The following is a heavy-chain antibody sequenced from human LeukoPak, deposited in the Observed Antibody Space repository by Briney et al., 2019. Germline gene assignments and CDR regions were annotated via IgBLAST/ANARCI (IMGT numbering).Heavy chain of an antibody. J-gene: IGHJ6*02. CDR2: ISYDRSNK. V-gene: IGHV3-30*18. CDR1: GFTFSSYG. Sequence: PGGSLRLSCAASGFTFSSYGMHWVRQAPGKGLEWVAVISYDRSNKNYAQSVKGRFTISRDNSKNTLYLQMNSLRADDTAVYYCAKSRYSDGYYYGMDVWGQGTTVTVSS. CDR3: AKSRYSDGYYYGMDV. D-gene: IGHD2-15*01.